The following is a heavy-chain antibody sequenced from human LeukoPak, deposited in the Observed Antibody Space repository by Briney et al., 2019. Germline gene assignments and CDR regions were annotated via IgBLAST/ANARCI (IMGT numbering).Heavy chain of an antibody. J-gene: IGHJ4*02. D-gene: IGHD2-8*02. CDR2: INPSGTNT. Sequence: SVKVSCKASGYTFTSYYMHWVRQAPGQGLEWMGLINPSGTNTNYAQKFRGRVTRTRDTSTSTVYMDLSSLRSEDTGMYFCAREESGGYFDYWGQGTLVTVSS. CDR1: GYTFTSYY. CDR3: AREESGGYFDY. V-gene: IGHV1-46*01.